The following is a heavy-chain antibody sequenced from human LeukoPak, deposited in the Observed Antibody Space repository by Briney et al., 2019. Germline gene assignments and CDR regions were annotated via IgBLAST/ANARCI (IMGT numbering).Heavy chain of an antibody. D-gene: IGHD4-17*01. Sequence: GGSLRLSCAASGFTFSSHWMTWVRQAPGKGLEWVANIKEDGTRKNYMDSVKGRFTISRDNAKNSLYLEMNTLRAEETAVYYCARDDDYDDHNTFDMWGHGTMVTVSS. CDR3: ARDDDYDDHNTFDM. CDR1: GFTFSSHW. V-gene: IGHV3-7*01. J-gene: IGHJ3*02. CDR2: IKEDGTRK.